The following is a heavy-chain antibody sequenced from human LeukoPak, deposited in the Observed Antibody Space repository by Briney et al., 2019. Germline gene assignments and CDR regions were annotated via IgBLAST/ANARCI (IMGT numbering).Heavy chain of an antibody. CDR1: GFTFSSYA. Sequence: PGGSLRLSCAASGFTFSSYAMHWVRQAPGKGLEYVSAISSNGGSTYYANSVKGRFTISRDNSKNTLYLQMGSLRAEDMAVYYCARDRGPSDMTTVTTFFLKQLGYYYYMDVWGKGTTVTVSS. CDR2: ISSNGGST. CDR3: ARDRGPSDMTTVTTFFLKQLGYYYYMDV. J-gene: IGHJ6*03. D-gene: IGHD4-17*01. V-gene: IGHV3-64*01.